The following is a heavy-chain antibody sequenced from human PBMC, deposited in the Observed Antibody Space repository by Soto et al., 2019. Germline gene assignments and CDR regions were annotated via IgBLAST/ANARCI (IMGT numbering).Heavy chain of an antibody. D-gene: IGHD2-15*01. Sequence: GGSLRLSCAASGFTFSSYSMNWVRQAPGKGLEWVSSISSSSSYIYYADSVKGRFTISRDNAKNSLYLQMNSLRAEDTAVYYCARGNCSGGSCYSEPFDYWGQGTLVTVSS. CDR2: ISSSSSYI. J-gene: IGHJ4*02. CDR3: ARGNCSGGSCYSEPFDY. V-gene: IGHV3-21*01. CDR1: GFTFSSYS.